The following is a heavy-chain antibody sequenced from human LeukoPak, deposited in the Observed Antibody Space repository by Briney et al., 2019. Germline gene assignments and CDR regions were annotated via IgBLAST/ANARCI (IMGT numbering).Heavy chain of an antibody. V-gene: IGHV4-34*01. J-gene: IGHJ3*02. D-gene: IGHD3-3*01. CDR3: ASTPPTGDFWSGYLRSPADAFDI. CDR1: GGSFSGYY. CDR2: INHSGST. Sequence: SETLSLTCAVYGGSFSGYYWSGIRQPPGKGLEWIGEINHSGSTNYNPSLKSRVTISVDTSKNQFSLKLSSVTAADTAVYYCASTPPTGDFWSGYLRSPADAFDIWGQGTMVTVSS.